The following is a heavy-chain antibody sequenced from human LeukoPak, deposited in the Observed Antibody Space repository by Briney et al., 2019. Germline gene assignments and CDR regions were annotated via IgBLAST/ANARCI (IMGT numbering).Heavy chain of an antibody. V-gene: IGHV4-4*07. CDR1: GCSISDYY. Sequence: KPSETLSLTSTGSGCSISDYYWSWIRQPAGKGLEWIGRIYTSGSTNYNPSLKSRATMSVDTSKNQFSLKLSSVTAADTAVYYCSRDGSQEQWLAYFDYWGQGTLVTVSS. D-gene: IGHD6-19*01. CDR2: IYTSGST. J-gene: IGHJ4*02. CDR3: SRDGSQEQWLAYFDY.